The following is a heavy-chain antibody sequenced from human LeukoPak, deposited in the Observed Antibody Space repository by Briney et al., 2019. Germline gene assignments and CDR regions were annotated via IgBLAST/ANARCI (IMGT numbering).Heavy chain of an antibody. J-gene: IGHJ4*02. Sequence: GASVKVSCKASGYAFTGYNMHWVRQAPGQGLEWMGGIIPIFGTANYAQKFQGRVTITADESTSTAYMELSSLRSEDTAVYYCASGTTTDDYWGQGTLVTVSS. V-gene: IGHV1-69*13. CDR1: GYAFTGYN. D-gene: IGHD4-17*01. CDR3: ASGTTTDDY. CDR2: IIPIFGTA.